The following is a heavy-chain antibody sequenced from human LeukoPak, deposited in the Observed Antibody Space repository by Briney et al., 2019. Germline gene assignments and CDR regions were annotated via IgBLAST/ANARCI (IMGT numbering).Heavy chain of an antibody. V-gene: IGHV3-11*04. J-gene: IGHJ4*02. CDR1: GFTLSDNY. CDR3: ARDLHYYDSSGYNY. D-gene: IGHD3-22*01. Sequence: GGSLRLSCAASGFTLSDNYMTWIRQAPGKGLEWVSHISSSGENIFYADSLKGRFTISRDSAKNSLYLQMNSLRAEDTAVYYCARDLHYYDSSGYNYWGQGTLVTVSS. CDR2: ISSSGENI.